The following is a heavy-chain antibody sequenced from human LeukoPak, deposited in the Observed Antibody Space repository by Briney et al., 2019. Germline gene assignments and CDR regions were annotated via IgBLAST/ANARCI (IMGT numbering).Heavy chain of an antibody. V-gene: IGHV3-30-3*01. Sequence: PGGSLRLSCAASGFTFSSYDMHWVRQAPGKGLEWVALISFDGNNQYYSDSVKGRFTISRDNSKNTLYLQMNSPRAEDTAVYYCVRFYYDSSGYDYGMDVWGQGTTVTVSS. J-gene: IGHJ6*02. CDR2: ISFDGNNQ. CDR3: VRFYYDSSGYDYGMDV. CDR1: GFTFSSYD. D-gene: IGHD3-22*01.